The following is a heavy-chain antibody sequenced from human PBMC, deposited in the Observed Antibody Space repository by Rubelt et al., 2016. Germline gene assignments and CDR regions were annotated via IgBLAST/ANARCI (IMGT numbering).Heavy chain of an antibody. V-gene: IGHV3-9*01. J-gene: IGHJ5*02. Sequence: EVQLVESGGGLVKPGGSLRLSCAASGFTFDDYAMQWVRQAPGKGLEWVSSISWNSGSIGYADSVKGRFTISRDNARNSLYLQMNSLRTDETAWYYCAKDAAGYSDGYSWFDPWGQGTLVTVSS. D-gene: IGHD5-18*01. CDR3: AKDAAGYSDGYSWFDP. CDR2: ISWNSGSI. CDR1: GFTFDDYA.